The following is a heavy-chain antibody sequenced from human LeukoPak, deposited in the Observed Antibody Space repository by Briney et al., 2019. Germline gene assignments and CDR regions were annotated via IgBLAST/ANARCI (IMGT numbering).Heavy chain of an antibody. CDR3: VKHSGDFYGNSDY. Sequence: GGSLRLSCVASGFTFRSYAVSWFRQAPGKGLEWVSTLTRSGADTYYADSVRGRFTISKDSSKNTLQMNSLSAEDTAVYYCVKHSGDFYGNSDYWGQGILVTVSS. CDR1: GFTFRSYA. CDR2: LTRSGADT. J-gene: IGHJ4*02. V-gene: IGHV3-23*01. D-gene: IGHD1-1*01.